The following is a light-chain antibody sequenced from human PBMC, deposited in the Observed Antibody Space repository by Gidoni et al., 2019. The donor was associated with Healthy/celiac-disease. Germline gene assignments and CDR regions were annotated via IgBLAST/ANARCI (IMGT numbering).Light chain of an antibody. CDR3: QQYYSYPRT. V-gene: IGKV1-8*01. J-gene: IGKJ2*01. CDR1: QGISSY. Sequence: AIRMTQSPSSFSASTGDRVTITCRASQGISSYLAWYQQQPGKAPKLLIYAASTLQSGVPSRFSGSGSGTDFTLTICCLHSEDFATYYCQQYYSYPRTFGQGTKLEIK. CDR2: AAS.